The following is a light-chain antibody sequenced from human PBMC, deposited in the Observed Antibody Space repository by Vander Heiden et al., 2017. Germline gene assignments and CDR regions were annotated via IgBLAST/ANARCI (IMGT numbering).Light chain of an antibody. CDR1: SSNVGSNS. CDR2: RDF. Sequence: HSVLTPPPSASVTTRQRVTISCSGSSSNVGSNSVYWYQHLPGTAPKLLIYRDFQRPSGVPDRFSASKSGTSASLAISGLRSEDEAHYYCAAWDDSLSVVFGGGTKLTVL. V-gene: IGLV1-47*01. J-gene: IGLJ2*01. CDR3: AAWDDSLSVV.